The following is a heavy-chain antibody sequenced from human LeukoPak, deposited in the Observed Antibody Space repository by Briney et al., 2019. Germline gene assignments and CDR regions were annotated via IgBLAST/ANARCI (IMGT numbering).Heavy chain of an antibody. CDR1: GFTFRSYW. CDR2: IKQDGSET. J-gene: IGHJ4*02. D-gene: IGHD4-17*01. Sequence: PGGSLRLSCAASGFTFRSYWMTWVRQYPGKGLEWVANIKQDGSETYYADSVKGRFTISRDNAKRSLYLQMNSLRAEDTAVYYCARSYGDYEGYFDYWGQGTLVTVSS. V-gene: IGHV3-7*01. CDR3: ARSYGDYEGYFDY.